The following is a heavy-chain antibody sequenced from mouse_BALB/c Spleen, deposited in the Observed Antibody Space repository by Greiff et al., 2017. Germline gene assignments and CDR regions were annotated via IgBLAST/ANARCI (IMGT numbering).Heavy chain of an antibody. J-gene: IGHJ3*01. Sequence: QVQLQQSGAELAKPGASVKMSCTASGYTFTSSWMHWVKQRPGQGLEWIGYINPSTGYTEYNQKFKDKATLTADKSSSTAYMQLSSLTSEDSAVYYCARDAWFAYWGQGTLVTVSA. CDR1: GYTFTSSW. CDR3: ARDAWFAY. CDR2: INPSTGYT. V-gene: IGHV1-7*01.